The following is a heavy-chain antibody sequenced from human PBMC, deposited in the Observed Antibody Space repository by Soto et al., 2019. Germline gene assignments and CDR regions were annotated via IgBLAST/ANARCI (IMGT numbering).Heavy chain of an antibody. J-gene: IGHJ4*02. CDR2: IYYSGST. CDR1: GGSISSSSYY. CDR3: ARHLGTKDY. D-gene: IGHD1-1*01. V-gene: IGHV4-39*01. Sequence: SETLSLTCTVSGGSISSSSYYWGWIRQPPGKGLEWIGSIYYSGSTYYNLSLKSRVTISVDTSKNQFSLKLSSVTAADTAVYYCARHLGTKDYWGQGTLVTVSS.